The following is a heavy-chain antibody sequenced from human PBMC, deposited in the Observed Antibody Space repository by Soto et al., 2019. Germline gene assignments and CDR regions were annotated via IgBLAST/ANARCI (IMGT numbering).Heavy chain of an antibody. CDR2: IYPGDSET. V-gene: IGHV5-51*03. D-gene: IGHD2-15*01. J-gene: IGHJ4*02. CDR1: GYTFSSYW. CDR3: ARVRGCSDGICYPFYY. Sequence: EVQLVQSGAEVTKPGESLRISCKGSGYTFSSYWIAWVRQMPGKGLEWVGIIYPGDSETRITPSFQGQVSISADKSINTAYLQWSSLWASDTAMYYCARVRGCSDGICYPFYYWGQGTLVSVSA.